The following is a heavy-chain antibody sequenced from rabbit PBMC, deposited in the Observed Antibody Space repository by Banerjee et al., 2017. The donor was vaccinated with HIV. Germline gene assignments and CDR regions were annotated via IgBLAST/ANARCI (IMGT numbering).Heavy chain of an antibody. CDR2: IDTADGNI. D-gene: IGHD4-1*01. Sequence: QEQLVESGGGLVQPEGSLTLTCTASGFSFSSTYYMCWVRQAPGKGLEWIGYIDTADGNIYYASWVNGRFTISSHNAQNTLYLQLNSLTAADTATYFCARDLAGVIGWNFNLWGQGTLVTVS. CDR3: ARDLAGVIGWNFNL. CDR1: GFSFSSTYY. V-gene: IGHV1S47*01. J-gene: IGHJ4*01.